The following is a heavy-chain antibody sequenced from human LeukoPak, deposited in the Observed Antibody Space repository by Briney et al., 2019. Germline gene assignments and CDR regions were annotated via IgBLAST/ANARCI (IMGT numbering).Heavy chain of an antibody. CDR1: GYTFTSYD. CDR3: ARDSDCSGGSCYSSYYYYGMDV. D-gene: IGHD2-15*01. CDR2: MNPNSGNT. Sequence: ASVKVSCKASGYTFTSYDINWVRQATGQGLEWMGWMNPNSGNTGYAQKFQGRVTLTRNTSISTAYMELSSLRSEDTAVYYCARDSDCSGGSCYSSYYYYGMDVWGQGTTVTVSS. V-gene: IGHV1-8*01. J-gene: IGHJ6*02.